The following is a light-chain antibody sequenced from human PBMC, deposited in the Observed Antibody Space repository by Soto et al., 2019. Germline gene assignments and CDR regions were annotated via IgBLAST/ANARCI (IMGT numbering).Light chain of an antibody. Sequence: QSVLTQPPSASGSPGQSVTISCTGTSSDVGGYKYVSWYQQHPGKAPKLMIYEVSKRPSGVPDRFSGPKSGNTASLTVSGLQAEDEADYYCSSYAGSNNFVVFGGGTKLTVL. CDR2: EVS. V-gene: IGLV2-8*01. J-gene: IGLJ2*01. CDR3: SSYAGSNNFVV. CDR1: SSDVGGYKY.